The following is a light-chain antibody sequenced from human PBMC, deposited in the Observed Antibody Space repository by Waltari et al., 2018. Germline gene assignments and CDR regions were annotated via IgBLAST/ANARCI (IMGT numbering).Light chain of an antibody. CDR1: QYISSR. CDR3: QQATGFPPFT. Sequence: DIQMTQSPSPVSASVGDRVTITCRASQYISSRLAWFQQKPGTAPKLLIYGASNLQSGVPSRFSGSGSGTDFTLTINSLQPEDFATYYCQQATGFPPFTFGPGTKVDIK. J-gene: IGKJ3*01. CDR2: GAS. V-gene: IGKV1D-12*01.